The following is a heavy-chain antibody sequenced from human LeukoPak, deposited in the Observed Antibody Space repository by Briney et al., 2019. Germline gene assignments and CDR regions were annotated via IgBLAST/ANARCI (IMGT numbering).Heavy chain of an antibody. Sequence: GGSLRLSCAASGFTFSSYEMNWVRQAPGKGLEWVSYISSSGSTIYYADSVKGRFTISRDNAKNSLYRQMNSLRAEDTAVYYCARDQDRFDYWGQGTLVTVSS. CDR3: ARDQDRFDY. J-gene: IGHJ4*02. CDR2: ISSSGSTI. CDR1: GFTFSSYE. V-gene: IGHV3-48*03.